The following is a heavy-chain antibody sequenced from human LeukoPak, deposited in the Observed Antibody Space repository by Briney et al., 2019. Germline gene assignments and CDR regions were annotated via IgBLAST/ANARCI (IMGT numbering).Heavy chain of an antibody. Sequence: GGSLRLSCAASGFTFSGSAMHWVRQAPGKGLEWVSAISGSGGSTYYADSVKGRFTISRDNSKNTLYLQMNSLRAEDTAVYYCAKDRVYGDYSDYFDYWGQGTLVTVSS. CDR1: GFTFSGSA. J-gene: IGHJ4*02. CDR2: ISGSGGST. D-gene: IGHD4-17*01. CDR3: AKDRVYGDYSDYFDY. V-gene: IGHV3-23*01.